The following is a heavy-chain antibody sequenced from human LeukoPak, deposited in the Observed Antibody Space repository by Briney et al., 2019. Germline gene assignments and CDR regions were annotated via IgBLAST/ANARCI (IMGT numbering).Heavy chain of an antibody. CDR2: IIPIFGTA. J-gene: IGHJ4*02. Sequence: SVKVSCKASGGTFSSYAISWVRQAPGQGLEWMGGIIPIFGTANYAQKFQGRVTITTDESTSTAYMEPSSLRSEDTAVYYCARDIYDSSGSYFDYWGQGTLVTVSS. D-gene: IGHD3-22*01. V-gene: IGHV1-69*05. CDR1: GGTFSSYA. CDR3: ARDIYDSSGSYFDY.